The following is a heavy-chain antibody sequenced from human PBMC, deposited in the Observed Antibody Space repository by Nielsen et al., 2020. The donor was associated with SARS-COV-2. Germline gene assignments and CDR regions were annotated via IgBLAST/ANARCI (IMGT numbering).Heavy chain of an antibody. CDR1: GGSISSGGYY. V-gene: IGHV4-31*03. Sequence: SETLSLTCTVSGGSISSGGYYWSWIRQHPGKGLEWIGYIYYSGSTYYNPSLKSRVTISVDTSKNQFSLKLSSVTAADTAVYYCATDFAVITFGQGRYWGQGTLVTVSS. CDR3: ATDFAVITFGQGRY. D-gene: IGHD3-16*01. J-gene: IGHJ4*02. CDR2: IYYSGST.